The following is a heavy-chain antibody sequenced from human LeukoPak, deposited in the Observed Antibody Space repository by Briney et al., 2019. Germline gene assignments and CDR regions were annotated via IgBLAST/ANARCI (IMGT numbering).Heavy chain of an antibody. V-gene: IGHV3-7*01. J-gene: IGHJ4*02. CDR1: GFTFSTYW. CDR3: ARRSVAGSLDY. CDR2: TKEDGGEK. D-gene: IGHD6-19*01. Sequence: PGGSLRLSCAAYGFTFSTYWMSWVRQAPGKGLEWVANTKEDGGEKYYVDSVKGRFTISRDNAENSLYLQVNSLRAEDTAVYYCARRSVAGSLDYWGQGTLVTVSS.